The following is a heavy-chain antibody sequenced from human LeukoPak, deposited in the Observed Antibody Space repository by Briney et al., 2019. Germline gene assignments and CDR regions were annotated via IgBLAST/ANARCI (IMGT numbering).Heavy chain of an antibody. J-gene: IGHJ4*02. CDR3: AKRLRYFDWLLFPPPFDY. CDR1: GFTFSSYA. CDR2: ISGSGGST. Sequence: GGPLRLSCAASGFTFSSYAMSWVRQAPGRGLEWVSAISGSGGSTYYADSVKGRFTISRDNSKNTLYLQMNSLRAEDTAVYYCAKRLRYFDWLLFPPPFDYWGQGTLVTVSS. D-gene: IGHD3-9*01. V-gene: IGHV3-23*01.